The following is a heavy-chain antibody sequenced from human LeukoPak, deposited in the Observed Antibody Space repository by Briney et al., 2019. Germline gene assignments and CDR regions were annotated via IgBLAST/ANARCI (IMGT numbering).Heavy chain of an antibody. CDR2: IYCSGST. CDR1: GGSISSSSYY. CDR3: ARDLGDYYDCSGSFDY. J-gene: IGHJ4*02. D-gene: IGHD3-22*01. V-gene: IGHV4-39*07. Sequence: SETLSLTCTVSGGSISSSSYYWGWIRQPPGKGLEWIGSIYCSGSTYYNPSLKSRVTISVDTSKNQFSLKLSSVTAADTAVYYCARDLGDYYDCSGSFDYWGQGTLVTVSS.